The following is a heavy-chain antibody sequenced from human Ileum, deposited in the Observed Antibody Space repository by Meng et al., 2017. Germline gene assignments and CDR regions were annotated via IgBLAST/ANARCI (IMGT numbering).Heavy chain of an antibody. CDR1: GASVSSNNDG. D-gene: IGHD7-27*01. CDR2: GST. Sequence: QMQLQGAGLGLVRLSNSLSLTCTVSGASVSSNNDGLGWIRQPPGKGLEWIGYGSTNHNPSLKSRVTISVDTSKNQFFLTLNSVTAADTAIYYCARDHWGSLDYWGQGILVTVSS. CDR3: ARDHWGSLDY. J-gene: IGHJ4*02. V-gene: IGHV4-61*01.